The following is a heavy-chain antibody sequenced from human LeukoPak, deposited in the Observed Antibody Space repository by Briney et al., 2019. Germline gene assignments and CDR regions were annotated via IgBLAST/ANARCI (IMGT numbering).Heavy chain of an antibody. V-gene: IGHV3-48*01. Sequence: GGSLRLSCAASGFTFSNYNMNWVRQPPGKGLQWVSYISSSSNIIYYADSVKGRFTISRDNAKNSLFLQMNSLRAEDTAVYYCASRSGSYSHAFDIWGQGTMVTVSS. CDR3: ASRSGSYSHAFDI. CDR2: ISSSSNII. CDR1: GFTFSNYN. D-gene: IGHD1-26*01. J-gene: IGHJ3*02.